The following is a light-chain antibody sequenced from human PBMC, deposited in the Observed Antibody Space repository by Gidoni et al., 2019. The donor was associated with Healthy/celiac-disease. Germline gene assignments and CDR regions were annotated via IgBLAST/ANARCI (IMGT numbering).Light chain of an antibody. CDR2: GNS. CDR3: QSYDSSLSGPVV. CDR1: SSNIGAGYD. J-gene: IGLJ2*01. V-gene: IGLV1-40*01. Sequence: QSVLTQPPSVSGAPGQRVTIPCTGSSSNIGAGYDVHWYQQLPGTAPKLLIYGNSNRPSGVPDRFSGSKSGTSASLVITGLQAEDEADYYCQSYDSSLSGPVVFGGGTKLTVL.